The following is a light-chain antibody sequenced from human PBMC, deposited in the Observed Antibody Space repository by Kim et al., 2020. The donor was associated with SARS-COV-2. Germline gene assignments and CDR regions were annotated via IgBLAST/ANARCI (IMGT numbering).Light chain of an antibody. J-gene: IGLJ2*01. CDR1: NTDVGAYHS. V-gene: IGLV2-14*03. CDR2: DVT. CDR3: SSYATSGTVI. Sequence: GQSVTISCTGTNTDVGAYHSVSWYQQQPGKSPRLMIYDVTKRPSGVSSRFSASKSANTASLTISGLQTDDEAVYFCSSYATSGTVIFGGGTQLTVL.